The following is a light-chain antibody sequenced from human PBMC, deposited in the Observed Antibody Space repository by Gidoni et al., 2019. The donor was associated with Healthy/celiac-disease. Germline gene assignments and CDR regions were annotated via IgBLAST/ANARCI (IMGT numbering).Light chain of an antibody. V-gene: IGLV4-69*01. CDR1: SGHSSYA. J-gene: IGLJ2*01. CDR3: QPWGTGIRDVV. Sequence: QLVLTQSPSASASLGASVKLTCTLSSGHSSYAIAWHQQQPEKGPRYLMKLNSDGSHSKGDGIPDRFSGSSSGAERYLTISSLQSEDEADYYCQPWGTGIRDVVFGGGTKLTVL. CDR2: LNSDGSH.